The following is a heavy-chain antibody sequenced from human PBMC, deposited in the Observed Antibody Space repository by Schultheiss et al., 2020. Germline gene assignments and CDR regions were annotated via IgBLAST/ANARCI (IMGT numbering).Heavy chain of an antibody. Sequence: SGPTLVKPTQTLTLTCTFSGFSLSTCAMCVSWIRQPPGKALEWLALIYWDDDKRYSPSLKSRLTITKDTSKNQVVLTMTNMDPVDTATYYCAHRPPGKLRFLNWGQGTLVTVSS. V-gene: IGHV2-5*02. CDR3: AHRPPGKLRFLN. CDR2: IYWDDDK. D-gene: IGHD3-3*01. CDR1: GFSLSTCAMC. J-gene: IGHJ4*02.